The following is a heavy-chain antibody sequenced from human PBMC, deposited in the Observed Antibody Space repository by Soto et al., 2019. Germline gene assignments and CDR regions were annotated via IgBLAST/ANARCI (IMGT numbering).Heavy chain of an antibody. J-gene: IGHJ4*02. D-gene: IGHD6-13*01. CDR3: ARVAAAGTPDY. CDR1: GGSFSGYY. V-gene: IGHV4-34*01. Sequence: PEETLSLTCAVYGGSFSGYYWSWIRQPPGKGLEWIGEINHSGSTNYNPSLKSRVTISVDTSKNQFSLKLSSVTAADTAVYYCARVAAAGTPDYWGQGTLVTVSS. CDR2: INHSGST.